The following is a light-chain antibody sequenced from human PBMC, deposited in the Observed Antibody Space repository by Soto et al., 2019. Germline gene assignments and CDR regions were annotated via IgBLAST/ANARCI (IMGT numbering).Light chain of an antibody. V-gene: IGKV3-20*01. J-gene: IGKJ2*01. CDR1: QSVSSSY. CDR3: QQYGSSLRGT. Sequence: EIVLTQSPGTLSLSPGERATLSCRASQSVSSSYLAWYQQKPGQAPRLLIYGASSRATGIPDRFSGSGSGTDFTLTISRLEPEAFAVYYCQQYGSSLRGTFGQGTKLEIK. CDR2: GAS.